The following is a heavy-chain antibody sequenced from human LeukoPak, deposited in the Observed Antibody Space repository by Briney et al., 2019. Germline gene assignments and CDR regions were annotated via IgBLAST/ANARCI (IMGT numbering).Heavy chain of an antibody. CDR3: ARRTTYFGWRPSESPSCFDY. CDR1: DGSITYY. V-gene: IGHV4-59*08. D-gene: IGHD3-9*01. CDR2: IDHTGTT. Sequence: SETLSLTCSVSDGSITYYWTWIRQPPGKGLEWIGYIDHTGTTNYNPSLNSRVTISRDTSKNHFSLQLSSVTAADTAVYYCARRTTYFGWRPSESPSCFDYWGQGTLVTVSS. J-gene: IGHJ4*02.